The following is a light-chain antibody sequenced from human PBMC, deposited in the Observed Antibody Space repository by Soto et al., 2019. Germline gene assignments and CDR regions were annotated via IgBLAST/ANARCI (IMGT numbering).Light chain of an antibody. CDR2: DTS. J-gene: IGKJ1*01. CDR3: QQYSSSPRT. CDR1: QSVSSSY. Sequence: EIVLTQSPGTLSLSPGERATLSCRASQSVSSSYLAWYQQKPGQAPRLLIYDTSSRATGIPDRFSGGGSGTDFTLTISRLEPEDFEVYYCQQYSSSPRTFGQGTEVEIK. V-gene: IGKV3-20*01.